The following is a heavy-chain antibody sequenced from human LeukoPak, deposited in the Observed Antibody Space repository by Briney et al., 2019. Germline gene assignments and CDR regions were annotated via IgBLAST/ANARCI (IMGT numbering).Heavy chain of an antibody. CDR3: ARGLRYFDWLFPYYFDY. J-gene: IGHJ4*02. D-gene: IGHD3-9*01. Sequence: GESLKISCKGSGYSFTSYWIGWVRQMPGKGLEWMGIIYPGDSDTRYSPSFQGQVTISADKSISTAYLQWSSLKASDTAMYYCARGLRYFDWLFPYYFDYWGQGTLVTVSS. V-gene: IGHV5-51*01. CDR2: IYPGDSDT. CDR1: GYSFTSYW.